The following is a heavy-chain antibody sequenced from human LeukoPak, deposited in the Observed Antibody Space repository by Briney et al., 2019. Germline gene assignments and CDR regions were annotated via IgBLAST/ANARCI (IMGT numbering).Heavy chain of an antibody. J-gene: IGHJ4*02. V-gene: IGHV3-21*01. Sequence: GGSLRLSCAASGFTFSSYSMNWVRQAPGKGLEWVSSISSSSSYIYYADSVKGRFTISRDNAKNSLYLQMNSLRAEDTAVYYCARDGGDYGDYAFDYWGQGTLVTVSS. CDR3: ARDGGDYGDYAFDY. D-gene: IGHD4-17*01. CDR2: ISSSSSYI. CDR1: GFTFSSYS.